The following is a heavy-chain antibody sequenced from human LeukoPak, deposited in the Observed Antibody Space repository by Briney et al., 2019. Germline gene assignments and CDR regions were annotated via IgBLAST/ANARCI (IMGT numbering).Heavy chain of an antibody. CDR1: GYTFTSYD. J-gene: IGHJ4*02. Sequence: ASVTVSCTASGYTFTSYDINWVRQATGQGLEWMGWMNPNSGNTGYAQKFQGRVTMTRNTSISTAYMELSSLRSEDTAVYYCARAGYSSGWYEVDYWGQGTLVTVSS. CDR3: ARAGYSSGWYEVDY. V-gene: IGHV1-8*01. D-gene: IGHD6-19*01. CDR2: MNPNSGNT.